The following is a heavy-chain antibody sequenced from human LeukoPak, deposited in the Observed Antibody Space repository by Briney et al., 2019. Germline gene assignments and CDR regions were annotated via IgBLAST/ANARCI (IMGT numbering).Heavy chain of an antibody. CDR3: AKDGAYDYTNYPDY. Sequence: TGGSLRLSCAASGFTFSSYSMNWVRQAPGKGLEWVSSISSSSSSYIYYADSVKGRFTISRDNAKNSLYLQMNSLRAEDTALYYCAKDGAYDYTNYPDYWGQGTLVTVSS. V-gene: IGHV3-21*04. CDR1: GFTFSSYS. CDR2: ISSSSSSYI. D-gene: IGHD4-11*01. J-gene: IGHJ4*02.